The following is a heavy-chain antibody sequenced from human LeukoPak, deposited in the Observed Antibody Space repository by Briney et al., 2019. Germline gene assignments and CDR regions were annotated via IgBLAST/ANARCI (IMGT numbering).Heavy chain of an antibody. J-gene: IGHJ4*02. V-gene: IGHV3-66*02. CDR1: GFSVSSNY. Sequence: GGSLRLSCAASGFSVSSNYMSWVRQAPGKGLEWVSVIYSGGSTYHADSVKGRFTVSRDNSKNTLYLQMNSLRAEDTAVYYCARDHGSYYYFDYWGQGALVTVSS. CDR2: IYSGGST. D-gene: IGHD1-26*01. CDR3: ARDHGSYYYFDY.